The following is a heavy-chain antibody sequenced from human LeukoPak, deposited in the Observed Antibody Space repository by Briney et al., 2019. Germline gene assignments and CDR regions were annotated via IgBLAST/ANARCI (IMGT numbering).Heavy chain of an antibody. D-gene: IGHD2-2*01. J-gene: IGHJ4*02. CDR2: IWYDGSNK. CDR3: ARDPQVPYPSFYFDY. CDR1: GFTFSSYG. V-gene: IGHV3-30*19. Sequence: GRSLRLSCAASGFTFSSYGMHWVRQAPGKGLEWVAVIWYDGSNKYYADSVKGRFTISRDNSKNTLYLQMNSLRAEDTAVYYCARDPQVPYPSFYFDYWGQGTLVTVSS.